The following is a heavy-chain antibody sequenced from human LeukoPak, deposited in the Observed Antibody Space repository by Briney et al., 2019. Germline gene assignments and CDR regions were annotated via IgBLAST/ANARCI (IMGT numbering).Heavy chain of an antibody. CDR3: AKDLRQWLSTADWFDP. CDR1: GFTFSSYS. CDR2: ISGSGGGT. Sequence: GGSLRLSCAASGFTFSSYSMNWVRQAPGKGLEWVSAISGSGGGTYYADSVKGRFTISRDNSKNTLYLQMNSLRAEDTAVYYCAKDLRQWLSTADWFDPWGQGTLVTVSS. D-gene: IGHD6-19*01. J-gene: IGHJ5*02. V-gene: IGHV3-23*01.